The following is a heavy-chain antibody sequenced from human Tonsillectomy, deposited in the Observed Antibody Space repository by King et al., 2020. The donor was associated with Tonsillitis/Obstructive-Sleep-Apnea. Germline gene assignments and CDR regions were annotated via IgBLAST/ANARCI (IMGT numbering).Heavy chain of an antibody. D-gene: IGHD4-17*01. J-gene: IGHJ2*01. CDR3: ARVALYGDYDWYFDL. V-gene: IGHV4-30-2*01. Sequence: QLQESGSGLVKPSQTLSLTCGVSGGSISSGGYSWSWIRQPPGKGLEWIGYIFHSGSTYYNPSLKSRVTISIDRSKKQFSLRLSSVTAADTAVYYCARVALYGDYDWYFDLWGRGTLVTVSS. CDR1: GGSISSGGYS. CDR2: IFHSGST.